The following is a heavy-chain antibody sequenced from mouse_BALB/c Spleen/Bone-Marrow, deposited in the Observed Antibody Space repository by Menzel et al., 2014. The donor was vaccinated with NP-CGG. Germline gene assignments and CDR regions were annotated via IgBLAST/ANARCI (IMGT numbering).Heavy chain of an antibody. Sequence: EVKLQESGAELVRSGASVKLSCTASGFNIKDYYMHWVKQRPEQGLEWIGWIDPENGDTEYAPKFQGKATMTADTSSNTAYLQLSSLTSEDTAVYYCNEGYGNYGYRGQGTTLTVSS. CDR2: IDPENGDT. CDR3: NEGYGNYGY. J-gene: IGHJ2*01. D-gene: IGHD2-10*02. CDR1: GFNIKDYY. V-gene: IGHV14-4*02.